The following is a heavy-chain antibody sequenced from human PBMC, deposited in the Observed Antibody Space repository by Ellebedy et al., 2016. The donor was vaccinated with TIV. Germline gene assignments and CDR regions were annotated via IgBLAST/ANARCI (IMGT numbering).Heavy chain of an antibody. V-gene: IGHV1-24*01. D-gene: IGHD6-6*01. CDR2: FDPEDDKT. Sequence: ASVKVSCXVSGYTLTELSMHWVRQAPGKGLEWMGGFDPEDDKTIYAQKFQGRVTMTEDTSTDTAYMELSSLRSEDTAVYYCATDMEYSSSFDYWGQGTLVTVSS. CDR3: ATDMEYSSSFDY. CDR1: GYTLTELS. J-gene: IGHJ4*02.